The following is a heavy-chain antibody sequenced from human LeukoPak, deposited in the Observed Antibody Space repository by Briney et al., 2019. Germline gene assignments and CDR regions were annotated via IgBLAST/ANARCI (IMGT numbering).Heavy chain of an antibody. CDR2: IKEDGSEK. Sequence: GGSLRLSCTVSGFTFNSYWMNWVRQAPGKGLEWVANIKEDGSEKYYVDSVKGRFTISRDNAKKSLYLQMNSLRAEDTAVYYCARLPLRARRHYEYWGRGSLVTVSS. CDR1: GFTFNSYW. CDR3: ARLPLRARRHYEY. J-gene: IGHJ4*02. V-gene: IGHV3-7*05.